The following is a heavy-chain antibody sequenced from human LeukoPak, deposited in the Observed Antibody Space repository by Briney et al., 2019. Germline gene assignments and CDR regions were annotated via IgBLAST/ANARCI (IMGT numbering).Heavy chain of an antibody. V-gene: IGHV5-51*01. J-gene: IGHJ4*02. CDR2: IYPRDSDT. D-gene: IGHD3-16*01. Sequence: GESLKISCKGSGYSFTTYWIGWVRQMPGKGLEWMGIIYPRDSDTRYSPSFQGQVTISADKSINTAYLQWSTLKASDTAMYYCARYARNIVMEVHWGQGTLVTVSS. CDR1: GYSFTTYW. CDR3: ARYARNIVMEVH.